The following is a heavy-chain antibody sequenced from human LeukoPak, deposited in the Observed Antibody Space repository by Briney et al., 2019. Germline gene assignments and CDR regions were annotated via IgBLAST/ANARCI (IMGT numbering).Heavy chain of an antibody. V-gene: IGHV1-24*01. CDR1: GYTLTELS. CDR2: FDPEDGET. J-gene: IGHJ3*02. Sequence: GASVKVSCKVSGYTLTELSMHWVRQAPGKGLEWMGGFDPEDGETIYAQKFQGRVTMTEDTSTDTAYMELSSLRSEDTAVYYCATSSSERRWTFFGAFDIWGQGTMVTVSS. CDR3: ATSSSERRWTFFGAFDI. D-gene: IGHD1-1*01.